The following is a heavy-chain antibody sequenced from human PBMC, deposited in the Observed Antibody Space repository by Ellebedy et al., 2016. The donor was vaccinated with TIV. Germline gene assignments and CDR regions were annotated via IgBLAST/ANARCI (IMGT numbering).Heavy chain of an antibody. Sequence: MPSETLSLTCAVYGGSFSGYYWSWIRQPPGKGLEWFGEINHSGSTNYNPSLKSRVTISVDTSKNQFSLKLSSVTAADTAVYYCARQGDYGDYAFDYWGQGTLVTVSS. J-gene: IGHJ4*02. CDR1: GGSFSGYY. CDR3: ARQGDYGDYAFDY. CDR2: INHSGST. V-gene: IGHV4-34*01. D-gene: IGHD4-17*01.